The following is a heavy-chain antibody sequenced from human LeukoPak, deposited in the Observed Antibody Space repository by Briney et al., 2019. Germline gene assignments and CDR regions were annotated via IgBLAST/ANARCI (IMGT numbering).Heavy chain of an antibody. J-gene: IGHJ4*02. CDR1: GGSISIGGYY. Sequence: PSQTLSLTCTVSGGSISIGGYYWSWIRQHPGKGLEWIGYIYYSGSTYYNPSLKSRVTISVDTSKNQFSLKLSSVTAADTAVYYCAEGSVGYGHPPVFDYWGQGTLVTVSS. CDR3: AEGSVGYGHPPVFDY. D-gene: IGHD3-10*01. V-gene: IGHV4-31*03. CDR2: IYYSGST.